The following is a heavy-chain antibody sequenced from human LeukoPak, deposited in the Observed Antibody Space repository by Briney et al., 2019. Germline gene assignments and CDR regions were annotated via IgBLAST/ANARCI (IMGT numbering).Heavy chain of an antibody. CDR3: ARHIQVAFRVSRLGWFDS. D-gene: IGHD3-3*02. V-gene: IGHV4-59*08. CDR1: GGPISSYS. J-gene: IGHJ5*01. Sequence: SETLSLTCTVSGGPISSYSWSWLRQPPGKGLEWIGYIYYSGSTFYNPSLQSRVTISVDKSENQFSLKLRSVTAADTAVYHCARHIQVAFRVSRLGWFDSWGQGTLVTVSS. CDR2: IYYSGST.